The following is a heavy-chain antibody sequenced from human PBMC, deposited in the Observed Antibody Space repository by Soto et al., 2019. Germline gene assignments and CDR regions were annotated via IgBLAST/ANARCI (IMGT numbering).Heavy chain of an antibody. J-gene: IGHJ4*02. D-gene: IGHD2-15*01. CDR3: AKSTYCNGGSCFPQY. V-gene: IGHV3-30*18. CDR1: TFTFSDFG. Sequence: QVQVEEFGGGVVQPGRSLRLSCAGPTFTFSDFGFHWVRQAPGKGLEWVAMISYDGSDQYYGDSVQGRFTIYRDDSKNTVYLQMNSLRAEDTAMYYCAKSTYCNGGSCFPQYCGPGTLVTVSS. CDR2: ISYDGSDQ.